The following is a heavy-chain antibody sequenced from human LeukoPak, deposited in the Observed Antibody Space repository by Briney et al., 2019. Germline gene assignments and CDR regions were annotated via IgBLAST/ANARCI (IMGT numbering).Heavy chain of an antibody. J-gene: IGHJ6*02. CDR1: GGSISSGDYY. Sequence: PSETLSLTCTVSGGSISSGDYYWSWIRQPPGKGLEWIGYIYYSGSTYYNPSLKSRVTISVDTSKNQFSLKLSSVTAADTAVYYCARDSARTTPRPNYYYYYGMDVWGQGTTVTVSS. CDR3: ARDSARTTPRPNYYYYYGMDV. V-gene: IGHV4-30-4*01. D-gene: IGHD1-1*01. CDR2: IYYSGST.